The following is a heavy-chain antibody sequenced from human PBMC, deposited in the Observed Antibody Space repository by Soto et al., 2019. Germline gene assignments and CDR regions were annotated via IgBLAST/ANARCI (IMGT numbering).Heavy chain of an antibody. Sequence: QLQLQESGPGLVKPSETLSLTCTVSGGSISSSSYYWGWIRQPPGKGLEWIGRIYYSGSAYYNPSLKSRVTISVDTSKNQFSLKLSSVTAADTTVYYCARGTYDSGSYYWYFDLWGRGTLVTVSS. V-gene: IGHV4-39*01. J-gene: IGHJ2*01. D-gene: IGHD3-10*01. CDR1: GGSISSSSYY. CDR3: ARGTYDSGSYYWYFDL. CDR2: IYYSGSA.